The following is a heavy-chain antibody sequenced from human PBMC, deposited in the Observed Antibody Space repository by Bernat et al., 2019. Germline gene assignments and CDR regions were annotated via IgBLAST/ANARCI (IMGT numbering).Heavy chain of an antibody. Sequence: QVQLVESGGGVVQPGRSLRLSCAASGFTFSSYGMHWVRQAPGKGLEWVAVISYDGSNKYYADSVKGRFTISRDNSKNTLYLQMNSLRAEDTAVYYCARDVVRAFDIWGQGTMVTVSS. D-gene: IGHD1-1*01. J-gene: IGHJ3*02. V-gene: IGHV3-30*03. CDR3: ARDVVRAFDI. CDR1: GFTFSSYG. CDR2: ISYDGSNK.